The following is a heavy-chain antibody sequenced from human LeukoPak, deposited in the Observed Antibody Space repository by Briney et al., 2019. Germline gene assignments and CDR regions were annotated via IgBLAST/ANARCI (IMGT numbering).Heavy chain of an antibody. CDR2: ISYDGSNK. J-gene: IGHJ4*02. V-gene: IGHV3-30*03. D-gene: IGHD4-17*01. CDR3: AGSAYGDNFDY. Sequence: GRSLRLSCAASGFTFSSYGMHWVRQAPGKGLEWVAVISYDGSNKYYADSVKGRFTISRDNSKNTLYLQMNSLRAEDTAVYYCAGSAYGDNFDYWGQGTLVTVSS. CDR1: GFTFSSYG.